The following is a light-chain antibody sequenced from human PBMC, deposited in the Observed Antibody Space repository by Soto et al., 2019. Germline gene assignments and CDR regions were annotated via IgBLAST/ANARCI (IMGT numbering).Light chain of an antibody. Sequence: QSVLTQPPSASGTPGQSVTISCSGSNSNIGSNTVNWYQHLPGTAPKLLIYNTYRRPSGVPDRFSASKSGTSASLAISGLQSDDEADYYCAAWDDSLNHGVFGGGTKLTVL. CDR1: NSNIGSNT. J-gene: IGLJ2*01. V-gene: IGLV1-44*01. CDR3: AAWDDSLNHGV. CDR2: NTY.